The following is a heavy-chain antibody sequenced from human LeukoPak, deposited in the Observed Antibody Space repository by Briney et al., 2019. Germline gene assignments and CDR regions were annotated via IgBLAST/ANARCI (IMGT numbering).Heavy chain of an antibody. Sequence: GGSLRLSCAASGFTFSSYGMHWVRQAPGKGLEWVAFIRYDGSNKYYADSVKGRFTISRDNSKNSLYLQMNSLRAEDTAVYYCARANWGYFDLWGRGTLVTVSS. D-gene: IGHD7-27*01. V-gene: IGHV3-30*02. J-gene: IGHJ2*01. CDR3: ARANWGYFDL. CDR2: IRYDGSNK. CDR1: GFTFSSYG.